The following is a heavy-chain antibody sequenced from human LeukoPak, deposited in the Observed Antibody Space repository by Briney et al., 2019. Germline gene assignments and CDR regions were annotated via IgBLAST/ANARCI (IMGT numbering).Heavy chain of an antibody. Sequence: PSETLSLTCAVSGYSISSGYYWGWIRQPPGKGLEWIGSIYHSGSTYYNPSLKSRVTISVDTSKNQFSLRLSSVTAADTAVYYCARGPIAPAGLGWFDPWGQGTLVTVSP. CDR2: IYHSGST. J-gene: IGHJ5*02. V-gene: IGHV4-38-2*01. D-gene: IGHD6-13*01. CDR3: ARGPIAPAGLGWFDP. CDR1: GYSISSGYY.